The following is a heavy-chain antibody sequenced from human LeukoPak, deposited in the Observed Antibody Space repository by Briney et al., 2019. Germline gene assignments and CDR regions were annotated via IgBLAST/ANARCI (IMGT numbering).Heavy chain of an antibody. CDR1: GYTLTELS. J-gene: IGHJ3*02. V-gene: IGHV1-24*01. Sequence: GASVKVSCKVSGYTLTELSMHWVRQAPGKGLEWMGGFDPEDGETIYAQKFQGRVTMTEDTSTDTAYMELSSLRSEDTAVYYCATSVQGVTKVDYAFDIWGQGTMVTVSS. CDR3: ATSVQGVTKVDYAFDI. CDR2: FDPEDGET. D-gene: IGHD4-17*01.